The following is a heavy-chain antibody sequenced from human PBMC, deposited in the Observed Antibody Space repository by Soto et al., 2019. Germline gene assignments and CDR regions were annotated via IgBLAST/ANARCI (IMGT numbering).Heavy chain of an antibody. D-gene: IGHD2-2*01. J-gene: IGHJ6*02. CDR3: ARDRVVVPAATTPIYYYYGMDV. CDR2: ISSSSSYI. CDR1: GFTFSSYS. V-gene: IGHV3-21*01. Sequence: GGSLRLSCAASGFTFSSYSMNWVRQAPGKGLEWVSSISSSSSYIYYADSVKGRFTISRDNAKNSLYLQMNSLRAEDTAVYYCARDRVVVPAATTPIYYYYGMDVWGQGTTVTVSS.